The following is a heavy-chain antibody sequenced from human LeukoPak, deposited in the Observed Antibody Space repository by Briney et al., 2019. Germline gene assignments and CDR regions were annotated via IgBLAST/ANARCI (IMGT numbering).Heavy chain of an antibody. CDR3: AKISSGWSFDY. D-gene: IGHD6-19*01. Sequence: ASVKVSCKASGYSFTGYYMYWVRQAPGQGLEWMGWINPNSGGTNYAQKFQDRVTMSRDTSISTAYMELSRLGSDDTAVYYCAKISSGWSFDYWGQGTLVTVSS. CDR2: INPNSGGT. J-gene: IGHJ4*02. CDR1: GYSFTGYY. V-gene: IGHV1-2*02.